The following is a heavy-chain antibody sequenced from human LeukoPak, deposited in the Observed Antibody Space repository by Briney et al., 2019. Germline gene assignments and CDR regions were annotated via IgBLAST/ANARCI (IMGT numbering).Heavy chain of an antibody. V-gene: IGHV3-7*01. J-gene: IGHJ4*02. CDR1: GFTFKKYW. CDR2: IKEDGSET. D-gene: IGHD3-10*01. CDR3: ARGLGDGEYLFDS. Sequence: GESLRLSSAASGFTFKKYWMNWVRQVPGKGLECLANIKEDGSETYYADSVRGQFTVSRDNTKSSLYLQMNSLGGDDTAVYYCARGLGDGEYLFDSWGRGTLVTVPS.